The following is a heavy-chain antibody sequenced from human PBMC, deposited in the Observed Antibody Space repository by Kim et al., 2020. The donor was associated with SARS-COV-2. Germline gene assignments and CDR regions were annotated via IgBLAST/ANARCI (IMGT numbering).Heavy chain of an antibody. J-gene: IGHJ6*02. CDR3: ARNHEAGMDV. CDR2: ISTDGFKT. Sequence: GGSLRLSCEASGFTFSAYAMHWVRQAPGRGLEYVSTISTDGFKTQYGASVQGRFIISRDNSKNTMYLQMGSLTTGDSAVYYCARNHEAGMDVWCHGTTVT. V-gene: IGHV3-64*02. CDR1: GFTFSAYA.